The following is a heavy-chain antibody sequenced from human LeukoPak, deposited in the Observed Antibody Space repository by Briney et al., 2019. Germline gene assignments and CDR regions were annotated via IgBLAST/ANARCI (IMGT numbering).Heavy chain of an antibody. CDR3: ATYSSSWYSY. CDR1: GFTLNTND. CDR2: MYPGGSV. D-gene: IGHD6-13*01. V-gene: IGHV3-66*02. J-gene: IGHJ4*02. Sequence: GGSLRLSCAASGFTLNTNDMNWVRQAPGKGLEWVSLMYPGGSVYYTDSVKGRFTISRDNSKNTLYLQMNSLRAEDTAVYYCATYSSSWYSYWGQGTLVTVSS.